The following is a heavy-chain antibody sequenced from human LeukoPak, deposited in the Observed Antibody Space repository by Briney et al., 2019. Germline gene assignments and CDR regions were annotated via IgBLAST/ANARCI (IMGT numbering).Heavy chain of an antibody. D-gene: IGHD3-22*01. Sequence: PGRSLRLSCAASGFTFSSYAMHWVRQAPGKGLEWVAVISYDGSNKYYADSVKGRFTISRDNSKNTLYLQMNSLRAEDTAVYYCARAFITAEDYWGQGTLDTVSS. CDR2: ISYDGSNK. V-gene: IGHV3-30-3*01. CDR1: GFTFSSYA. CDR3: ARAFITAEDY. J-gene: IGHJ4*02.